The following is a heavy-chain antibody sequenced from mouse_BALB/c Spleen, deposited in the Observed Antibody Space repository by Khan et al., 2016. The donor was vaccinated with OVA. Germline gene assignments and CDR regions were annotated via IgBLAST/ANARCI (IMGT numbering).Heavy chain of an antibody. CDR1: VYSFTTYY. J-gene: IGHJ3*01. V-gene: IGHV1S135*01. Sequence: VQLKESGPELLKPGTSVKMSCTASVYSFTTYYIHWVKQSHGKSLEWIGYIDPFNGGTTYNQNFRGKATLTVDKSSNTAYIHLGSLTSEDSAVYYCTRKGMTTWFHYWGQGSQVSV. CDR2: IDPFNGGT. CDR3: TRKGMTTWFHY.